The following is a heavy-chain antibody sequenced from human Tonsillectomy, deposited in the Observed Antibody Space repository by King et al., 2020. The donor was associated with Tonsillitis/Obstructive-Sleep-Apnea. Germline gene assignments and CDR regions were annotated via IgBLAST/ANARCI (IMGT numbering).Heavy chain of an antibody. V-gene: IGHV4-34*01. CDR1: GGSFSGYY. CDR2: INHSGST. CDR3: ARDPIVLVPAAIPSAFDI. D-gene: IGHD2-2*02. Sequence: VQLQQWGAGLLKPSETLSLTCAVYGGSFSGYYWSWVRQPPGKGLEWIGEINHSGSTNYNPSLKSRVTISLDTSKNQLSLKLSSVTAADTAVYYCARDPIVLVPAAIPSAFDIWGQGTMVTVSS. J-gene: IGHJ3*02.